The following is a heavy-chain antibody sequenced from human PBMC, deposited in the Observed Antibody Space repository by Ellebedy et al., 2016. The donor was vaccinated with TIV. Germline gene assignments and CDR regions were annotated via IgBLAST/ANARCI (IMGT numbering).Heavy chain of an antibody. CDR2: ISGRGGTI. D-gene: IGHD6-13*01. CDR1: GFSFSSFA. CDR3: ARDRISASGIFDY. J-gene: IGHJ4*02. V-gene: IGHV3-23*01. Sequence: GGSLRLSCAASGFSFSSFAMIWVRQSPGKGLEWVSDISGRGGTIHYADSVKGRFTISRDNTKNSLYLQRKSLRAEDTAVYYCARDRISASGIFDYWGQGTLVTVSS.